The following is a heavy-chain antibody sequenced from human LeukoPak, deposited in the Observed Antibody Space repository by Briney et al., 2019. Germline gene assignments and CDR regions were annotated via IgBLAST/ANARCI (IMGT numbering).Heavy chain of an antibody. V-gene: IGHV3-23*01. CDR3: AKRDGSNEDFDF. J-gene: IGHJ4*02. Sequence: GGSLRLSCAASGFTFSSYAMSWVRQAPGKGLEWVSATSASGGNTYYADSVKGRLTISRDNSKNTLYLQMNSLRAEDTAVYYCAKRDGSNEDFDFWGQGTLVTVSS. CDR2: TSASGGNT. D-gene: IGHD5-24*01. CDR1: GFTFSSYA.